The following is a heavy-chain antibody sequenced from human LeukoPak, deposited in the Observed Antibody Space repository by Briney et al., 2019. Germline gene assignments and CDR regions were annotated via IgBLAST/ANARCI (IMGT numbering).Heavy chain of an antibody. Sequence: PGGSLRLSCAASGFTLSTHDMLWVRQVIGKGLEWASAIGAAGGTYYPGSVKGRFTISRGNAKNSLYLQMNSLRVGDTAVYYCARGWERGFDCWGQGTLVTVSS. V-gene: IGHV3-13*01. CDR2: IGAAGGT. D-gene: IGHD1-26*01. J-gene: IGHJ4*02. CDR1: GFTLSTHD. CDR3: ARGWERGFDC.